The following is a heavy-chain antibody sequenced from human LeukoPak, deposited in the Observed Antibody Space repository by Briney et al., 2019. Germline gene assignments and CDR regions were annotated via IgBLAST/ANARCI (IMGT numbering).Heavy chain of an antibody. CDR1: GYTFTAYY. J-gene: IGHJ4*02. V-gene: IGHV1-2*02. CDR3: ARDPNSSGWYFVFDY. Sequence: GASVKVSCKASGYTFTAYYMYWVRQAPGQGLEWMGWINPNSGGTNYAQKFQGRVTMTRDTSISTAYMELSRLRSDGTAVYYCARDPNSSGWYFVFDYWGQGTLVTVSS. D-gene: IGHD6-19*01. CDR2: INPNSGGT.